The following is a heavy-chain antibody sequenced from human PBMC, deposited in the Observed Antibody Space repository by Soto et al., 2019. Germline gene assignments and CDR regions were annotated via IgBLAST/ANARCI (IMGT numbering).Heavy chain of an antibody. CDR1: GFTFSSYT. J-gene: IGHJ4*02. CDR2: ISGGGTS. CDR3: ANAMRDSSARRSFDF. D-gene: IGHD6-19*01. Sequence: PGGYLRISCTASGFTFSSYTMSWVRQAPGKGLEWVSGISGGGTSYYADSVKGRFTISRDNSKSTLYLQMSSLRAEDTAVYSCANAMRDSSARRSFDFWDQATLLTLSS. V-gene: IGHV3-23*01.